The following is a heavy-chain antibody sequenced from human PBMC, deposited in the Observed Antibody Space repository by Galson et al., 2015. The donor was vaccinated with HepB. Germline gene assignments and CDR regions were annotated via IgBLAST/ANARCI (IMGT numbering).Heavy chain of an antibody. D-gene: IGHD6-13*01. CDR1: GFTFSSYW. CDR2: INSDGSTT. J-gene: IGHJ6*02. V-gene: IGHV3-74*01. Sequence: SLRLSCAASGFTFSSYWMHWVRQAPGKGLVWVSRINSDGSTTRYADSVKGRFTISRDNAKNTLYLQMNSLRAEDTAVYYCARDRSSSWTYNYGMDVWGQGTTVTVSS. CDR3: ARDRSSSWTYNYGMDV.